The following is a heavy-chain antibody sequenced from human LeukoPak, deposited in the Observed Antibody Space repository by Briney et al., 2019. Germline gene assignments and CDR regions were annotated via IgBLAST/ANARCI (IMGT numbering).Heavy chain of an antibody. CDR3: ARVPAAREPIDY. CDR1: GGSISSYY. Sequence: SETLSLTCTVSGGSISSYYWSWIRQPPGKGLEWIGYIYYSGSTNYNPSLKSRVTISVDTSKNQFSLKLSSVTAADTAVYYCARVPAAREPIDYWGQGTLVTVS. D-gene: IGHD2-2*01. V-gene: IGHV4-59*01. CDR2: IYYSGST. J-gene: IGHJ4*02.